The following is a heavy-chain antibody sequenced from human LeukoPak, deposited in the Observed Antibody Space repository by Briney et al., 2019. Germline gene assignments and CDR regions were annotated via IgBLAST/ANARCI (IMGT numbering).Heavy chain of an antibody. V-gene: IGHV3-7*01. CDR3: ARDADGYED. Sequence: GGSLRLSCAVSGVTFSTYWMTWVRQAPGKGLEWVANINQDGSEKNYVDSVKGRFTISRDNAKNSLFLRMNSLRVEDTAMYYCARDADGYEDWGQGTLVIVSS. CDR2: INQDGSEK. J-gene: IGHJ4*02. CDR1: GVTFSTYW. D-gene: IGHD5-24*01.